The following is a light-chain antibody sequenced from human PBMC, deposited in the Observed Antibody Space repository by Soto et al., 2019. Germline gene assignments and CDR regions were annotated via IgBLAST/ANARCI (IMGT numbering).Light chain of an antibody. CDR3: QQYSSSPIT. CDR2: GAS. V-gene: IGKV3-20*01. Sequence: EVVLTQSPGPLSLSPGERAALSCRASQSIGSSYLAWYQQKPGQAPRLLIYGASSRATGIPDRFSGGGSGTDFSLTISRLDPEDFAVYYCQQYSSSPITFGQGTRLEI. J-gene: IGKJ5*01. CDR1: QSIGSSY.